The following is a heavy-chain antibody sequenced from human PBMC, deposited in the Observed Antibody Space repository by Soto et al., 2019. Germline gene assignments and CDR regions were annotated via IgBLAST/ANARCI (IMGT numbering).Heavy chain of an antibody. CDR2: HIPILGLA. CDR1: GGTFSNYT. Sequence: QVQLVQSGAEVKKPGSSVKVSCKASGGTFSNYTITWVRQAPGQGLEWMGPHIPILGLANYAQKFRGRVTITADKSTTTAYMELRSLRSEDTAMYYCARFKLGEDYWGQGTLVTVSS. CDR3: ARFKLGEDY. J-gene: IGHJ4*02. V-gene: IGHV1-69*02. D-gene: IGHD3-16*01.